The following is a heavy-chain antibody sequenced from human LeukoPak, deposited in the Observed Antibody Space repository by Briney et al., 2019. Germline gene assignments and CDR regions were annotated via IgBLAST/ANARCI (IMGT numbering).Heavy chain of an antibody. V-gene: IGHV3-30*18. CDR1: GFTFNSYG. Sequence: GRSLRLSFEASGFTFNSYGMHWVRQAPGKGLEWVAVISYDGSNKYYADSVKGRFTISRDNYKNTLDLQMNSLRAEDTAVYYCAKDRGAVADYFDYWGQGTLVTVSS. D-gene: IGHD6-19*01. J-gene: IGHJ4*02. CDR3: AKDRGAVADYFDY. CDR2: ISYDGSNK.